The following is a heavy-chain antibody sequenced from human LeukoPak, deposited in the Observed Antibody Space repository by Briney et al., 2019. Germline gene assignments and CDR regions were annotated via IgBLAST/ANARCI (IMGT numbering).Heavy chain of an antibody. CDR1: GFTFSSYA. J-gene: IGHJ4*02. CDR3: VKITSSSGGDY. Sequence: GGSLRLSCSASGFTFSSYAMYWVRQAPGKGLEYVSGICCNGGSTYYADSVKGRFTISRDNSKNTLYLQMSSLRAEDTAVYYCVKITSSSGGDYRGQGNLVSVSS. CDR2: ICCNGGST. D-gene: IGHD6-19*01. V-gene: IGHV3-64D*09.